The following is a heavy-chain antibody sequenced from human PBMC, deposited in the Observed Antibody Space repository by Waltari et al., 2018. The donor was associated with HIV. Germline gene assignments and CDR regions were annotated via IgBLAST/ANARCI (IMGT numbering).Heavy chain of an antibody. V-gene: IGHV3-15*05. J-gene: IGHJ4*02. D-gene: IGHD3-22*01. Sequence: EVQLVESGGDVVKPGGCLRICCAASGFTFRNACMSRVRKAPGKGPEWVGRIKIKADGGGTDYAAPVKGRFTISRYDSKNTLYLQMNSLRFEDTAVYYCTTDEFYYGNSGYFDYWGQGTLVTVSS. CDR1: GFTFRNAC. CDR2: IKIKADGGGT. CDR3: TTDEFYYGNSGYFDY.